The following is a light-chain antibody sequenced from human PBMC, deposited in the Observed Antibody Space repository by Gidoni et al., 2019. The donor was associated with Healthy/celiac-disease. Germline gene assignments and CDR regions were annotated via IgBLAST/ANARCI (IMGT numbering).Light chain of an antibody. Sequence: DIQMTQSPSSLSASVGDIVTSTCRASQSISSYLNWYQQKPGKAPKLLIYAASSLQRGVPSRFIGSGSGTDFTLTISSLQPEDFATYYCQQSYSTLTFXQXTKVEIK. CDR1: QSISSY. CDR2: AAS. J-gene: IGKJ1*01. CDR3: QQSYSTLT. V-gene: IGKV1-39*01.